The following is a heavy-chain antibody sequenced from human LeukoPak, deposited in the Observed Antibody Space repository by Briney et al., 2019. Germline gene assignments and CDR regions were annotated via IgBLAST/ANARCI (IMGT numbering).Heavy chain of an antibody. CDR3: AKDLNMITFGGVIVIRYGMDV. D-gene: IGHD3-16*02. CDR2: ISYDGSNK. J-gene: IGHJ6*02. CDR1: GFTFSSYG. V-gene: IGHV3-30*18. Sequence: GGSLRLSCAASGFTFSSYGMHLVRQAPGKGLEWVAVISYDGSNKYYADSVKGRFTISRDNSKNTLYLQMNSLRAEDTAVYYCAKDLNMITFGGVIVIRYGMDVWGQGTTVTVSS.